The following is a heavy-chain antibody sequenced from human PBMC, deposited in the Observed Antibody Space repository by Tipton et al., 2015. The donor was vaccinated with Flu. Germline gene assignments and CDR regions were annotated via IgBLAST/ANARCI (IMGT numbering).Heavy chain of an antibody. Sequence: LRLSCAVYGGSFSGYYWSWIRQPPGKGLEWIGEINHSGSTYYSPSLKSLVTISADTSNNQFSLRLSSVTAADTAMYYCTRSLRNSSGSPGYWGQGTLVTVSS. CDR2: INHSGST. D-gene: IGHD3-22*01. CDR1: GGSFSGYY. CDR3: TRSLRNSSGSPGY. J-gene: IGHJ4*02. V-gene: IGHV4-34*01.